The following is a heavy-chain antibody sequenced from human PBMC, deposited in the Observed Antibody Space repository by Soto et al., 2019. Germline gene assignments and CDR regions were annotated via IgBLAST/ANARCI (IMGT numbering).Heavy chain of an antibody. V-gene: IGHV6-1*01. J-gene: IGHJ6*02. Sequence: PSQTLSLTCAISGDSVSSNSAAWNWIRQSPSRGLEWLGRTYYRSKWYNDYAVSVKSRITINPDTSKNQFSLKLSSVTAADTSVYYCARRRGFPYYYGMDVWGQGTTVTVSS. D-gene: IGHD5-12*01. CDR1: GDSVSSNSAA. CDR2: TYYRSKWYN. CDR3: ARRRGFPYYYGMDV.